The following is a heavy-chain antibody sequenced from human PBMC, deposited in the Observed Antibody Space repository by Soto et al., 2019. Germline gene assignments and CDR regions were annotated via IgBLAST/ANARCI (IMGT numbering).Heavy chain of an antibody. D-gene: IGHD3-22*01. CDR3: ARDRGYYDSSGYYEGEGWFDP. CDR1: GYTFTSYY. V-gene: IGHV1-46*01. Sequence: ASVKVSCKASGYTFTSYYMHWVRQAPGQGLERMGIINPSGGSTSYAQKFQGRVTMTRDTSTSTVYMELSSLRFEDTAVYYFARDRGYYDSSGYYEGEGWFDPWGQGTLVTVSS. J-gene: IGHJ5*02. CDR2: INPSGGST.